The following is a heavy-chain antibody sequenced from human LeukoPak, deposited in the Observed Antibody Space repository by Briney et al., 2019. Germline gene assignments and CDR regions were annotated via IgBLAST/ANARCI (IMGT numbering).Heavy chain of an antibody. V-gene: IGHV4-34*01. CDR1: GGSFSGYY. Sequence: ASETLSLTCAVYGGSFSGYYWSWIRQPPGKGLEWIGEINHSGSTNYNPSLKSRVTISVDTSKNQFSLKLSSVTAADTAVYYCARAPSDTLMVRGVPYFDYWGQGTLVTVSS. J-gene: IGHJ4*02. CDR3: ARAPSDTLMVRGVPYFDY. D-gene: IGHD3-10*01. CDR2: INHSGST.